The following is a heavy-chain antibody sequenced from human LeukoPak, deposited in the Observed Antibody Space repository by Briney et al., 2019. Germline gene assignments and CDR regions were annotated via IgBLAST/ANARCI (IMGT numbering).Heavy chain of an antibody. CDR2: IYYSGST. D-gene: IGHD4-17*01. Sequence: SETLSLTCTVSGGSISSSSYYWGWIRQPPGKGLEWIGSIYYSGSTYYNPSLKSRVTISVDTSKNPFSLKLSSVTAADTAVYYCARLGYGAYPALAFDIWGQGTMVTVSS. CDR1: GGSISSSSYY. CDR3: ARLGYGAYPALAFDI. V-gene: IGHV4-39*01. J-gene: IGHJ3*02.